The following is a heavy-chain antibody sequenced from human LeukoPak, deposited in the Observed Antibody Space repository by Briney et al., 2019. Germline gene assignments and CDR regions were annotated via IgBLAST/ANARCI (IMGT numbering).Heavy chain of an antibody. CDR1: GFTFSSYW. D-gene: IGHD1-26*01. CDR3: ARDGVRGSSGVAFDI. CDR2: INNDGSST. V-gene: IGHV3-74*01. Sequence: GGSLRLSCAASGFTFSSYWMHWVRQAPGKGPVWVSRINNDGSSTTYADSVKGRFTISRGDAKNTLYLQMNSLRAEDTAVYYCARDGVRGSSGVAFDIWGQGTMVTASS. J-gene: IGHJ3*02.